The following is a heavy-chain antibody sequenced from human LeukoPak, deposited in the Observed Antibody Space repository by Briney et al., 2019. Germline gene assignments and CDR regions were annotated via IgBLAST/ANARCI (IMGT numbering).Heavy chain of an antibody. Sequence: KTSETLSLTCAVSGGSISSYYWSWIRQPPGKGLEWIGYIYYSGSTNYNPSLKSRVTISVDTSKNQFSLKLSSVTAADTAVYYCAGQTEYEQWLVDYWGQGTLVTVFS. CDR3: AGQTEYEQWLVDY. J-gene: IGHJ4*02. CDR1: GGSISSYY. D-gene: IGHD6-19*01. V-gene: IGHV4-59*08. CDR2: IYYSGST.